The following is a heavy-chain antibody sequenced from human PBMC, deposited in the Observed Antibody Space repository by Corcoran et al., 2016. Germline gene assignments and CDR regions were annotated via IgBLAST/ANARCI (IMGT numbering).Heavy chain of an antibody. CDR1: GLSLSTSGMC. Sequence: QVTLRESGPALVKPPLTLSLTCTFSGLSLSTSGMCVSWIRQPPGTALEWLALIAWDDDKYYSTSLKTRLTISKDTSTNQVVLTMTNMAPVDTATYYCAPTRRGTMFGVVTSSGMDVGGQGTTVTVSS. V-gene: IGHV2-70*01. CDR3: APTRRGTMFGVVTSSGMDV. D-gene: IGHD3-3*01. CDR2: IAWDDDK. J-gene: IGHJ6*02.